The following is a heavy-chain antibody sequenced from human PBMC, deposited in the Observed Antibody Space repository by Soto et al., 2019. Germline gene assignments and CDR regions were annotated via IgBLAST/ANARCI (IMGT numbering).Heavy chain of an antibody. V-gene: IGHV3-23*01. CDR1: GFTFSSYA. D-gene: IGHD1-26*01. Sequence: EVQLLESGGGLVQPGVSLRLSCAASGFTFSSYAMRWVCQASVKGLEWVSASSGSGGITYYADYVKGRFTISRDNSKNTLYLQINSLRTEDTAVYYCARRGSGSYYDYLGQGTLVNVSS. J-gene: IGHJ4*02. CDR2: SSGSGGIT. CDR3: ARRGSGSYYDY.